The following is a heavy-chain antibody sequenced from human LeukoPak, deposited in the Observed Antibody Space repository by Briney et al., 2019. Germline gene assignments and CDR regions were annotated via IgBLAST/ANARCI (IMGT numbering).Heavy chain of an antibody. V-gene: IGHV1-2*06. D-gene: IGHD5-24*01. J-gene: IGHJ3*01. Sequence: GASVKVSCKASGYTFSHLYIHWVRQAPGQGLEWMGRVNPNSGGTDYAQNFQGRIIMTRDSSITTAYVELSRLRSDDTAMYYCATEGYNRNSDSGWTAFYFWGQGTMVTVSS. CDR1: GYTFSHLY. CDR2: VNPNSGGT. CDR3: ATEGYNRNSDSGWTAFYF.